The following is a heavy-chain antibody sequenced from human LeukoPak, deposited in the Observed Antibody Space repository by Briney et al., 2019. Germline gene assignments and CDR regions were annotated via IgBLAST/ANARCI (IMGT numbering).Heavy chain of an antibody. J-gene: IGHJ4*02. CDR1: GFTFSSYA. CDR2: ISGSGGST. D-gene: IGHD1-26*01. Sequence: PGGSLRLSCAASGFTFSSYAMSWVRQAPGKGLEWVSAISGSGGSTYYADSEKGRFTISRDNSKNTPYLQMNSLRAEDTAVYYCAKGGKHSGSYWIDYWGQGTLVTVSS. V-gene: IGHV3-23*01. CDR3: AKGGKHSGSYWIDY.